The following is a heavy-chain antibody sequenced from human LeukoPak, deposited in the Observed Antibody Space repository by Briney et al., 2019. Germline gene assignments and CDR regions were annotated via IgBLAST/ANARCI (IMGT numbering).Heavy chain of an antibody. J-gene: IGHJ4*02. CDR1: EYTFTAYY. V-gene: IGHV1-2*06. CDR3: AREVARSGRCFDY. CDR2: IDPYTGDT. D-gene: IGHD1-26*01. Sequence: ASVKVSCTAPEYTFTAYYIHWVRQAPGQGLEWMGRIDPYTGDTSYAQKFQDRVTMTRDTSISTAYMELSRLRSDDTAVYYCAREVARSGRCFDYWGQGTLVTVSS.